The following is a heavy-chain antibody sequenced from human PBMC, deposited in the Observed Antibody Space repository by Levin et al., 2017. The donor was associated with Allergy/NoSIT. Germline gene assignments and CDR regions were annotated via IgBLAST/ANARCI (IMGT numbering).Heavy chain of an antibody. D-gene: IGHD3-3*01. CDR3: ARESTYVLRFLEWLYYYGMDV. CDR2: IKQDGSEK. J-gene: IGHJ6*02. CDR1: GFTFSSYW. Sequence: GGSLRLSCAASGFTFSSYWMSWVRQAPGKGLEWVANIKQDGSEKYYVDSVKGRFTISRDNAKNSLYLQMNSLRAEDTAVYYCARESTYVLRFLEWLYYYGMDVWGQGTTVTVSS. V-gene: IGHV3-7*01.